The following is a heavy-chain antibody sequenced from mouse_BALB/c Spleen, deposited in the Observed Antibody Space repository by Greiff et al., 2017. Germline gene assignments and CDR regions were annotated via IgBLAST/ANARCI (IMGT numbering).Heavy chain of an antibody. Sequence: DVKLVESGGGLVKPGGSLKLSCAASGFTFSSYAMSWVRQTPEKRLEWVASISSGGSTYYPDSVKGRFTISRDNARNILYLQMSSLRSEDTAMYYCARSLYYDSLYAMDYWGQGTSVTVSS. CDR2: ISSGGST. CDR1: GFTFSSYA. V-gene: IGHV5-6-5*01. J-gene: IGHJ4*01. D-gene: IGHD2-4*01. CDR3: ARSLYYDSLYAMDY.